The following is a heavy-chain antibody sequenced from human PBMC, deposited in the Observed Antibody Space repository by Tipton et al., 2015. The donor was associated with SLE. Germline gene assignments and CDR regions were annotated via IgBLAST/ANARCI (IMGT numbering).Heavy chain of an antibody. V-gene: IGHV4-34*01. CDR3: ARKTAYCSGADCYIDAFDI. CDR2: IYYSGST. Sequence: LRLSCAVYGGSFSGYYWGWIRQPPGKGLEWIGSIYYSGSTYYNPSLKSRVTISVDTSKNQFSLKLISVTAADTAVYYCARKTAYCSGADCYIDAFDIWGQGTMVIVSS. CDR1: GGSFSGYY. D-gene: IGHD2-15*01. J-gene: IGHJ3*02.